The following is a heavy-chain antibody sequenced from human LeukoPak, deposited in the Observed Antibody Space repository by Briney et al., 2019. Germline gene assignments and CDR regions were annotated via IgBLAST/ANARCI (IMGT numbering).Heavy chain of an antibody. CDR1: GFTFSSYA. V-gene: IGHV3-23*01. CDR2: ISGGGGST. J-gene: IGHJ4*02. Sequence: PGGSLRLSCAASGFTFSSYAMSWVRQAPGKGLEWVSTISGGGGSTYYADSVKGRFTISRDNSKSTLYLQMNSLSAEDTALYYCAKVSGYGSGYFDYWGQGTLVTVSS. D-gene: IGHD3-10*01. CDR3: AKVSGYGSGYFDY.